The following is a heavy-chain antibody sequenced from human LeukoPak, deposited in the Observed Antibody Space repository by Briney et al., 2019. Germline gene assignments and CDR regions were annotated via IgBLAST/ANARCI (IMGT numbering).Heavy chain of an antibody. CDR1: GYSFTSYW. D-gene: IGHD3-10*01. V-gene: IGHV5-51*01. Sequence: GESLKISCQGSGYSFTSYWIGWVGQMPGKGLEWMGIIYPGDSDTRYSPSFQGQVTISADKSISTAYLQWSSLKASDTAMYYCARHRITMVRGADSAFDIWGQGTMVTVSS. CDR2: IYPGDSDT. CDR3: ARHRITMVRGADSAFDI. J-gene: IGHJ3*02.